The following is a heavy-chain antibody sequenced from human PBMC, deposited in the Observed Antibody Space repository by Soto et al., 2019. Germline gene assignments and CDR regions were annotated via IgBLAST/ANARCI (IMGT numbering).Heavy chain of an antibody. CDR2: ISWNSGSI. CDR1: GFTFDDYA. CDR3: AKGGNAYGYYYYGMDV. D-gene: IGHD3-10*01. J-gene: IGHJ6*02. Sequence: EVQLVESGGGLVQPGRSLRLSCAASGFTFDDYAMHWVRQAPGKGLEWVSGISWNSGSIGYADSVKGRFTISRDNAKNSLYLQMNSLRAEDTALYYCAKGGNAYGYYYYGMDVWGQGTTVTVSS. V-gene: IGHV3-9*01.